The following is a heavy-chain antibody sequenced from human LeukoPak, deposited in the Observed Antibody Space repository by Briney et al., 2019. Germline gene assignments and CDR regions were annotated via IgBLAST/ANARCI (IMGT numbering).Heavy chain of an antibody. CDR3: ARDQFGVIIVTSQYYFDY. CDR1: GFTFDDYG. Sequence: GGSLRLSCAASGFTFDDYGMSWVRQAPGKGLEWVSGINWNGGSTGYADSVKGRFIISRDNAKNSLYLQMNSLRAEDTALYYCARDQFGVIIVTSQYYFDYWGQGTLVTVSS. J-gene: IGHJ4*02. V-gene: IGHV3-20*04. CDR2: INWNGGST. D-gene: IGHD3-3*01.